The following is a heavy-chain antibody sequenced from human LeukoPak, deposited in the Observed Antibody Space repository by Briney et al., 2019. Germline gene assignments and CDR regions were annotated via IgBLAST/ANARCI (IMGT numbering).Heavy chain of an antibody. CDR2: IYSGGST. V-gene: IGHV3-66*04. Sequence: ETLSLTCTVSGGSISSSSYYWGWIRQPPGKGLEWVSVIYSGGSTYYADSVKGRFTISRDNSKNTLYLQMNSLRAEDTAVYYCARQNYDFWSGSPPSFDYWGQGTLVTVSS. CDR1: GGSISSSSYY. D-gene: IGHD3-3*01. CDR3: ARQNYDFWSGSPPSFDY. J-gene: IGHJ4*02.